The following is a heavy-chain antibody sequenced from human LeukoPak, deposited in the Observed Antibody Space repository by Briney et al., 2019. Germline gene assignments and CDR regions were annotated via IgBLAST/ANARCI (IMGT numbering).Heavy chain of an antibody. CDR2: IYTSGST. V-gene: IGHV4-4*07. J-gene: IGHJ3*02. Sequence: SETLSLTCTVSGGSISSYYWSWIRQPAGKGLEWIGRIYTSGSTNYNPSLKSRVTMSVDTSKNQFSLKLSSVTAADTAVYYCARDWPIFGVGDAFDIWGQGTMVTVSS. CDR1: GGSISSYY. CDR3: ARDWPIFGVGDAFDI. D-gene: IGHD3-3*01.